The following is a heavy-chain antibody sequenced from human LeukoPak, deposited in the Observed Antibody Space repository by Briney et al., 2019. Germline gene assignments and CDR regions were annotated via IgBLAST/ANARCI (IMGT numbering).Heavy chain of an antibody. D-gene: IGHD2-21*02. V-gene: IGHV4-59*01. CDR3: ARDGDCRLQY. J-gene: IGHJ1*01. CDR1: GGSISGYY. CDR2: IYHSGST. Sequence: PSETLSLTCTVSGGSISGYYWSWIRQPPGKGLEWIGYIYHSGSTDYNPSLKSRVTLSVDTSKNQFSLKLRSVTAADTAVYYCARDGDCRLQYWGQGTLVTVSS.